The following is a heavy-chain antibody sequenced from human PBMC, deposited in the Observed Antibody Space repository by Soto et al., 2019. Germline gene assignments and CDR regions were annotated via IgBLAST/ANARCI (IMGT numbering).Heavy chain of an antibody. Sequence: SETLCLTCTVSGGSISSYYWRWIREPPGKGLEWIGYIYYSGSTNYNPSLKSRVTISVDTSKNQFSLKLSSVTAADTAVYYCAGQDTAMVTYDYWGQGTLVTVPS. J-gene: IGHJ4*02. D-gene: IGHD5-18*01. CDR2: IYYSGST. CDR3: AGQDTAMVTYDY. CDR1: GGSISSYY. V-gene: IGHV4-59*01.